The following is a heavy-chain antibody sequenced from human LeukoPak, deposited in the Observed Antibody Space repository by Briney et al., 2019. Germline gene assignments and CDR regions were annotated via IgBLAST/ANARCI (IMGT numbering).Heavy chain of an antibody. J-gene: IGHJ4*02. CDR3: ATLEIGDYYFDY. CDR1: GGSISSRPYY. Sequence: PSETLSLTCTVSGGSISSRPYYWGWVRQPPGKGLEWIGSISYSGSIHYNPSLKSRVTISVDTSKNHFSLRLSSVTAADTAVYYCATLEIGDYYFDYWAREPWSPSPQ. V-gene: IGHV4-39*01. D-gene: IGHD3-16*01. CDR2: ISYSGSI.